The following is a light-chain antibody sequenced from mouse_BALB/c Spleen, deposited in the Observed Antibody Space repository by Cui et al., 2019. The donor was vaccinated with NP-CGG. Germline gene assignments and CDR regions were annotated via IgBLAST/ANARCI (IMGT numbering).Light chain of an antibody. J-gene: IGLJ1*01. CDR2: GTI. Sequence: QPVVTQESALTTSPGETVTLTCRSSNGAVTTSNYANWVQEKPDHLFTGLIGGTINRAPGVPARFSGSLLGDKAALTITGAQTEDEAIYFCALWYSNHWVFGGGTKLTVL. V-gene: IGLV1*01. CDR1: NGAVTTSNY. CDR3: ALWYSNHWV.